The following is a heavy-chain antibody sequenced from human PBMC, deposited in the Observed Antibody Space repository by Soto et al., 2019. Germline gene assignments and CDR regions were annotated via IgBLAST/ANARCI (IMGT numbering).Heavy chain of an antibody. D-gene: IGHD6-6*01. Sequence: GGSLRFSCAASGFTLSGYAMDWVRQAPGKGLEYVSGISSNGVGTYYANSVQGRFTISRDNSKNTVYLQMGSLRPEDMAVYYCARRARPDFYYMDVWGKGTTVTVAS. CDR2: ISSNGVGT. CDR1: GFTLSGYA. V-gene: IGHV3-64*01. CDR3: ARRARPDFYYMDV. J-gene: IGHJ6*03.